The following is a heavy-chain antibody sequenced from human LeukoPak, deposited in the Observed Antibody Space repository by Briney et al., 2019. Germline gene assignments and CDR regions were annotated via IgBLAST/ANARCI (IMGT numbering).Heavy chain of an antibody. CDR3: ARGFNILTGYGKWAFDY. CDR2: IYYSGST. D-gene: IGHD3-9*01. J-gene: IGHJ4*02. Sequence: PSETLSLTCTVSGDSISSYYWNWIRQPPGKGLEWIGYIYYSGSTNNNPSLMGRVTISLDTSNNQFSLKLSSVTAADTAVYYCARGFNILTGYGKWAFDYWGQGTLVTVSS. CDR1: GDSISSYY. V-gene: IGHV4-59*01.